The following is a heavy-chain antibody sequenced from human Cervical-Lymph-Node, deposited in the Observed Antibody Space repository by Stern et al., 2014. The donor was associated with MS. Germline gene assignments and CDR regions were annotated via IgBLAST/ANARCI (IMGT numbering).Heavy chain of an antibody. CDR3: ARGGEGWNSYYFDY. D-gene: IGHD1-7*01. V-gene: IGHV4-61*02. J-gene: IGHJ4*02. Sequence: QVQLQESGPGLVKPSQTLSLSCSVSGGSITSGSYYWTWIRQPAGKGPEWIGSIYSTGTTNYNPSLNSRVSMSLDTSENQFSRKVISVTAADTAVYYCARGGEGWNSYYFDYWGQGTLVTVSS. CDR1: GGSITSGSYY. CDR2: IYSTGTT.